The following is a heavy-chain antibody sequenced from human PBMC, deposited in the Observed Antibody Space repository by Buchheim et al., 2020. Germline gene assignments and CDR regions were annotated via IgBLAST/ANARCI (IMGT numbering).Heavy chain of an antibody. D-gene: IGHD6-19*01. Sequence: QVQLVQSGAEVKKPGSSVKVSCKASGGTFSSYAISWVRQAPGQGLEWMGGIIPIFGTANYAQKFQGRVTITADKSTSTAYMEVSSLRSEDTSVYYCASQGFTDKTTVAGPLGSDYFDYWGQGTL. CDR1: GGTFSSYA. V-gene: IGHV1-69*06. CDR2: IIPIFGTA. J-gene: IGHJ4*02. CDR3: ASQGFTDKTTVAGPLGSDYFDY.